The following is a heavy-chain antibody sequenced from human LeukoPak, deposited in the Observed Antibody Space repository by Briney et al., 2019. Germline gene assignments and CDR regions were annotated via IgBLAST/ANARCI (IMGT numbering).Heavy chain of an antibody. D-gene: IGHD2-8*02. CDR1: GFTFSSYN. V-gene: IGHV3-23*01. CDR2: TVGGRPDT. Sequence: GGSLRLSCAASGFTFSSYNMNWVRQTPGKGLEWVAATVGGRPDTYHAESVKGRFTVSRDDSRDTLFLQMNRLSVDDTAIYYCTKAPLRSCTGAFCYPFDYWGQGTLVTVSS. CDR3: TKAPLRSCTGAFCYPFDY. J-gene: IGHJ4*02.